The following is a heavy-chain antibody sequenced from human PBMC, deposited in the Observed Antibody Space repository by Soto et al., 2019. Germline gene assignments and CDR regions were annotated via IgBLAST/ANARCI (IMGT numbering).Heavy chain of an antibody. CDR3: ARGFDYYGSGSYYPPYNWFDP. J-gene: IGHJ5*02. D-gene: IGHD3-10*01. CDR2: INHSGST. Sequence: QVQLQQWGAGLLKPSETLSLTCAVYGGSFSGYYWSWIRQPPGKGLEWIGEINHSGSTNYNPSLKSRVTISVDTSKNQFSLKLSSVTAADTAVYYCARGFDYYGSGSYYPPYNWFDPWGQGTLVTVSS. CDR1: GGSFSGYY. V-gene: IGHV4-34*01.